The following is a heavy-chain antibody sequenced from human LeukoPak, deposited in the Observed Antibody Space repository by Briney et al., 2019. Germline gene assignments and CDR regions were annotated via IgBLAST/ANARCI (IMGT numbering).Heavy chain of an antibody. CDR2: ISGSGGST. J-gene: IGHJ6*02. CDR1: GFTFSSYA. CDR3: AKDLDGAHYYYGMDV. Sequence: GGSLRLSCAASGFTFSSYAMSWVRQAPGKGLEWVSAISGSGGSTYYADSVKGRFAISRDNSKNTLYLQMNSLRAEDTAVYYCAKDLDGAHYYYGMDVWGQGTTVTVSS. V-gene: IGHV3-23*01. D-gene: IGHD3-16*01.